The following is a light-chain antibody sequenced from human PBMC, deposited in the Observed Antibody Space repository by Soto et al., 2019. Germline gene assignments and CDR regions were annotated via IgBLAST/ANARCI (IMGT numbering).Light chain of an antibody. CDR1: QDIGNS. V-gene: IGKV1-33*01. CDR2: DVS. J-gene: IGKJ4*01. Sequence: DIQMTQSPSSLSASIGDRITITCQASQDIGNSLNWYQQKSGNAPNLLIYDVSRLGAGVPSRFSGSDSRTNPRLTISGPQREDIATYCCQQFGSAPLPFGGGAKVASK. CDR3: QQFGSAPLP.